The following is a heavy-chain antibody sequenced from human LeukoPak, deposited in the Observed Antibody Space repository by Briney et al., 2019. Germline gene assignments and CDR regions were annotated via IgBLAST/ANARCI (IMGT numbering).Heavy chain of an antibody. D-gene: IGHD6-19*01. Sequence: ASVTVSCKVSGYTLTELSMHWVRQAPGQGLEWMGIINPSGGSTSYAQKFQGRVTMTRDTSTSTVYMELSSLRSEDTAVYYCAGDYLAAVAGHNWFDPWGQGTLVTVSS. CDR3: AGDYLAAVAGHNWFDP. CDR1: GYTLTELS. J-gene: IGHJ5*02. CDR2: INPSGGST. V-gene: IGHV1-46*01.